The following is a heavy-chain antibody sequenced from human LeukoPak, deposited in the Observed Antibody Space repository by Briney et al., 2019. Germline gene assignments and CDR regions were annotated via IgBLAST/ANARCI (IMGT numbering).Heavy chain of an antibody. V-gene: IGHV3-74*01. Sequence: QAGGSLRLSCAASGFTSSSYWMHWVRQAPGKGLVWVSRINSDGSTTTYADSVKGRFTISRDNAKNTLYVQMNSLRTEDRAVYYCVSFGSGRPYWGQGTLVTVSS. J-gene: IGHJ4*02. CDR3: VSFGSGRPY. CDR2: INSDGSTT. D-gene: IGHD3-10*01. CDR1: GFTSSSYW.